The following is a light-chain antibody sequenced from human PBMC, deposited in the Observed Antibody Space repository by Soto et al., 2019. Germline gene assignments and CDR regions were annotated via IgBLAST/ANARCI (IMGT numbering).Light chain of an antibody. CDR3: TSWTTSTTMI. CDR1: RSGIGAYNF. V-gene: IGLV2-14*03. Sequence: QSVLTRPASVSGAAGEASSIFCTGTRSGIGAYNFVSWYQQHPGEVPKLILYDVNVRPSGVSNRFSGSKSGNTASLTISGLQAEDEADYYCTSWTTSTTMIFGGGTQLTVL. CDR2: DVN. J-gene: IGLJ2*01.